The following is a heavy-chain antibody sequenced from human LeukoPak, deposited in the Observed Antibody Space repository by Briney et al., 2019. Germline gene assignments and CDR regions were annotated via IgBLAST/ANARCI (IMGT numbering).Heavy chain of an antibody. J-gene: IGHJ5*02. CDR3: ARYYYDSSGSYWFDP. D-gene: IGHD3-22*01. V-gene: IGHV4-59*01. CDR1: GGSINNYY. Sequence: SEALSLTCTVSGGSINNYYWSWIRQPPGKGLEWLGYIYYSGSTNYNPSLKSRVTISLDTSKNQFSLKLSSVTAADTAVYYCARYYYDSSGSYWFDPWGQGTLVTVSS. CDR2: IYYSGST.